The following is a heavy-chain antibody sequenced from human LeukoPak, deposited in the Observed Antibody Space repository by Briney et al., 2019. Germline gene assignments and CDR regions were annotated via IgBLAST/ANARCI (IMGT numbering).Heavy chain of an antibody. CDR1: GGSISSSPYY. V-gene: IGHV4-39*01. CDR2: IYYSGST. CDR3: ARSDSSGSYWAFDY. D-gene: IGHD3-22*01. Sequence: TSETLSLTCTVSGGSISSSPYYWGWIRQPPGKGLEWLGSIYYSGSTYYNPSLRSRVTIFVDTSKNQLSLRLSSVTAADTAVYYCARSDSSGSYWAFDYWGQGTLVTVSS. J-gene: IGHJ4*02.